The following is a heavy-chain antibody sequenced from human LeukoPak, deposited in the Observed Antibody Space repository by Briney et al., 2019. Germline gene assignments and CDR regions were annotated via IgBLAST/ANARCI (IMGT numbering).Heavy chain of an antibody. D-gene: IGHD4-23*01. Sequence: PSETLSLTCAVSGGSVSHSNWWTWVRQSPGKGLEWIGEVHPSEGTNYNPSLKSRVTISVDKPKNQFSLKLNSLTAADTAVYYCARAYYGGKSGYYFDNWGQGTLVTVSS. V-gene: IGHV4-4*02. CDR2: VHPSEGT. CDR3: ARAYYGGKSGYYFDN. J-gene: IGHJ4*02. CDR1: GGSVSHSNW.